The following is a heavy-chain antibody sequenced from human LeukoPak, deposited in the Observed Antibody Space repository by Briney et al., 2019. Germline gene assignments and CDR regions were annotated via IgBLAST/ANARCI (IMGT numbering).Heavy chain of an antibody. CDR2: IYTSGST. CDR3: ARDRPYSGSYNYYYYMDV. J-gene: IGHJ6*03. CDR1: GGSISSDY. V-gene: IGHV4-4*07. D-gene: IGHD1-26*01. Sequence: KPSETLSLTCTVSGGSISSDYWSWIRQPAGKGLEWIGRIYTSGSTNYNPSLKSRVTMSVDTSKNQFSLKLSSVTAADTAVYYRARDRPYSGSYNYYYYMDVWGKGTTVTVSS.